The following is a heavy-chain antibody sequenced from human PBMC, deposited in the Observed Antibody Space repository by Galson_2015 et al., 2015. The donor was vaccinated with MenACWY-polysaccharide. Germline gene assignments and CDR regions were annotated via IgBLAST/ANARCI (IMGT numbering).Heavy chain of an antibody. CDR3: ARGGRAVSNRNWFDP. D-gene: IGHD3-16*01. V-gene: IGHV4-31*03. CDR1: GDSITSGGYF. CDR2: ISYDRGT. Sequence: TLSLTCTVSGDSITSGGYFWSWIRQHPGEGLEWIASISYDRGTYYNPSLKSRVTISVDTPKNQFSPKLNSVTAADTAVYYCARGGRAVSNRNWFDPWGQGTLVTVSS. J-gene: IGHJ5*02.